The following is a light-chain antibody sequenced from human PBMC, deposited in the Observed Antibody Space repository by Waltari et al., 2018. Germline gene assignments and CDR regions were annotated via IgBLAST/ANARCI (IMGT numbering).Light chain of an antibody. V-gene: IGKV3-20*01. Sequence: DIVLTQSPGTLSLSPGERATLSCRASQSVTTSSIAWYQQKPGQAPRLLIYGASSRATDIPDRFGGSGSGRDFTLTISRLEPEDFAVYYCQQYGSSTWTFGQGTKVEVK. CDR1: QSVTTSS. J-gene: IGKJ1*01. CDR3: QQYGSSTWT. CDR2: GAS.